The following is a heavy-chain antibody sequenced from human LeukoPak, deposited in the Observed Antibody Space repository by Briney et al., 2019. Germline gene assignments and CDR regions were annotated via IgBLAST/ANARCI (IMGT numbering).Heavy chain of an antibody. Sequence: GGSLRLSCAASGFSFSHYAMHWIRQAPGKGLAWVAVISYDGNSEFYADSVTGRFTISRDNSKDTLYLQMKSLRLEDTAVYYCARDYSDSGGRTYFFHNWGQGTLVTVSS. CDR1: GFSFSHYA. V-gene: IGHV3-30-3*01. CDR2: ISYDGNSE. CDR3: ARDYSDSGGRTYFFHN. D-gene: IGHD3-10*01. J-gene: IGHJ4*02.